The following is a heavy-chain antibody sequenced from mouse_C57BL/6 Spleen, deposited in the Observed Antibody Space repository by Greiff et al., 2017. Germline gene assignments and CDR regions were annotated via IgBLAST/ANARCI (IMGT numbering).Heavy chain of an antibody. CDR1: GFTFTDYY. CDR2: IRNKANGYTT. CDR3: ARYPQLGPLYYYAMDY. V-gene: IGHV7-3*01. J-gene: IGHJ4*01. Sequence: EVQRVESGGGLVQPGGSLSLSCAASGFTFTDYYMSWVRQPPGKALEWLGFIRNKANGYTTEYSASVKGRFTISRDNSQSILYLQMNALRAEDSATYYCARYPQLGPLYYYAMDYWGQGTSVTVSS. D-gene: IGHD4-1*02.